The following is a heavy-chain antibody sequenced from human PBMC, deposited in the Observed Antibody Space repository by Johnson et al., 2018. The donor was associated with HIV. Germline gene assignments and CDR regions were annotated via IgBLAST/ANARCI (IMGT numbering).Heavy chain of an antibody. V-gene: IGHV3-30-3*01. Sequence: QVQLVESGGGVVQPGRSLRLSSEASGFTFTIYAMHWVRQAPGKGLEWVAVISYDGPNKYYADSVKGRFTISRDNSKNTRYLQMNSLRAGDTAVYYCARATLGADDAFNIWGPGTMVTVSS. CDR1: GFTFTIYA. CDR2: ISYDGPNK. D-gene: IGHD1-26*01. CDR3: ARATLGADDAFNI. J-gene: IGHJ3*02.